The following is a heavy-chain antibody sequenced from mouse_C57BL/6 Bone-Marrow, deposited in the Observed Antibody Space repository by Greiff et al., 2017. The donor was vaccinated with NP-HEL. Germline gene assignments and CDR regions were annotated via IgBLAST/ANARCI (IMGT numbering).Heavy chain of an antibody. V-gene: IGHV1-55*01. CDR2: IYPGSGST. CDR1: GYTFTSYW. Sequence: QVQLQQPGAELVKPGASVKMSCKASGYTFTSYWITWVKQRPGQGLEWIGDIYPGSGSTNYNEKFKSKATLTVDTSSSTAYMQLSSLTSEDSSVYYCARFFAYSFIAYWGQGTLVTVSA. D-gene: IGHD2-12*01. CDR3: ARFFAYSFIAY. J-gene: IGHJ3*01.